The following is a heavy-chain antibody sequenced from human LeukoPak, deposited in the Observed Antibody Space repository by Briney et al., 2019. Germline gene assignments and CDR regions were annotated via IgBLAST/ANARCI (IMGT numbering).Heavy chain of an antibody. J-gene: IGHJ4*02. V-gene: IGHV4-59*01. CDR1: GGSISSFY. CDR2: IYYSGIT. CDR3: ASGGYSGYAFDY. Sequence: KSSETLSLTCTVSGGSISSFYWSWIRQPPGKGLQWIGYIYYSGITRYNPSLKSRVTISVDTSKNQFSLKLSPVTAADTAVYYCASGGYSGYAFDYWGQGILVTVSS. D-gene: IGHD5-12*01.